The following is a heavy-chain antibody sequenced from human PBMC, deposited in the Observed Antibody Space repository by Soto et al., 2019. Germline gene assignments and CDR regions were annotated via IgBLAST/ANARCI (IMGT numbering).Heavy chain of an antibody. D-gene: IGHD3-22*01. V-gene: IGHV3-23*01. Sequence: GGSLRLSCAASGFTFSSYAMSWVRQAPGKGLEWVSAISGSAGSTYYADSVKGRFTISRDNSKNTLYLQMNSLRVEDTAVYYCARSYYYDTSAYDYAYFDPWGQGTLVTVSS. J-gene: IGHJ5*02. CDR3: ARSYYYDTSAYDYAYFDP. CDR2: ISGSAGST. CDR1: GFTFSSYA.